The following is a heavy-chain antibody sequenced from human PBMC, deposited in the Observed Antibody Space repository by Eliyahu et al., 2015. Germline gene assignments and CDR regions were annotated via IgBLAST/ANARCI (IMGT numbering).Heavy chain of an antibody. Sequence: QVQLVQSGAEVKKPGASVKVSCKASGYTFRNYDITWVRQATGQGPEWVGWMKPYSGSSGYAQKFQGRLTMTMNTSLSTAYMELSSLRSEDTAIYYCATGAYYFDYWGQGTLVTVSS. CDR3: ATGAYYFDY. V-gene: IGHV1-8*01. J-gene: IGHJ4*02. CDR2: MKPYSGSS. CDR1: GYTFRNYD.